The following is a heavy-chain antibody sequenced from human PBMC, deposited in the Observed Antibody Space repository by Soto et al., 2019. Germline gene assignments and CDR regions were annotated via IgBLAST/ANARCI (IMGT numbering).Heavy chain of an antibody. CDR1: GGSISSGGYY. Sequence: SETLSLTCTVSGGSISSGGYYWSWIRQHPGKGLEWIGYIYYSGSTYYNPSLKSRVTISVDTSKNQFSLKLSSVTAADTAVYYCARDHIRLRRYYYYGMGVWGQGTTVTVSS. D-gene: IGHD4-17*01. CDR3: ARDHIRLRRYYYYGMGV. J-gene: IGHJ6*02. V-gene: IGHV4-31*03. CDR2: IYYSGST.